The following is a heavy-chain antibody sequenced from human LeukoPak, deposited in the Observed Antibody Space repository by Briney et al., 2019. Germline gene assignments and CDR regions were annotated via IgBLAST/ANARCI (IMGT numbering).Heavy chain of an antibody. CDR1: GFTFSSYW. D-gene: IGHD3-10*01. J-gene: IGHJ4*02. CDR3: AKDWDYYGSGSYFDY. Sequence: QPGGSLRLSCAASGFTFSSYWMHWVRQAPGKGLVWVSRINSDASSTSYADSVKGRFTISRDNAKNTLYLQMNSLRAEDTAVYYCAKDWDYYGSGSYFDYWGQGTLVTVSS. V-gene: IGHV3-74*01. CDR2: INSDASST.